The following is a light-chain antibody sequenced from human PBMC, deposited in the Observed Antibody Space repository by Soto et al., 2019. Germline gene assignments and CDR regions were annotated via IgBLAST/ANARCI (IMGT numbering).Light chain of an antibody. V-gene: IGKV1-5*03. CDR3: QQYNSYPLT. J-gene: IGKJ4*01. Sequence: DIQMTQSPSTLSASVGDRVTITCRASQSIGSWLAWYQQKPGKAPNLLIYKASSLESGVPSRFSGSGSGTEITLTISSLQPDDFATYYCQQYNSYPLTFGGGTKVEIK. CDR2: KAS. CDR1: QSIGSW.